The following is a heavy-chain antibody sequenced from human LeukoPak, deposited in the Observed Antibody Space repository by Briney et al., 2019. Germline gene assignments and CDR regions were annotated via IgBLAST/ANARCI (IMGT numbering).Heavy chain of an antibody. V-gene: IGHV1-46*01. D-gene: IGHD5-24*01. CDR2: INPSGGST. CDR3: GRGGEMATINY. Sequence: ASVKVSCKASGYTFTSYYMHWVRQAPGQGLEWMGIINPSGGSTSYAQKFQGRLTLTRNTSTRAAYMELSSLTSEDTAVYYCGRGGEMATINYWGQGTLVTVSS. CDR1: GYTFTSYY. J-gene: IGHJ4*02.